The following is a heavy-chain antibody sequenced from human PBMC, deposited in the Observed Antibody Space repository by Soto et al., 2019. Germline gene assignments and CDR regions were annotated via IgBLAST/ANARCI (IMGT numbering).Heavy chain of an antibody. V-gene: IGHV4-4*07. CDR1: GGSMSSYY. CDR2: VYSSGGT. CDR3: ARGQRFSDWFDP. D-gene: IGHD3-3*01. Sequence: QVHLQQSGPGLVNPSETLSLTCTVSGGSMSSYYWTWIRQPAGKGLEWIGRVYSSGGTHYNPSLKRRVTISLDTSKNQLSLRLLSVTDADTAVYYCARGQRFSDWFDPWGQGTLVTVSS. J-gene: IGHJ5*02.